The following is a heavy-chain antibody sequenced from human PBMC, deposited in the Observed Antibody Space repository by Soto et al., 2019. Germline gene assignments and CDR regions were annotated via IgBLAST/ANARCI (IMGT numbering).Heavy chain of an antibody. Sequence: ASVKVSCKASGYTFTSYGISWVRQAPGQGLEWMGWISAYNGNTNYAQKLQGRVTMTTDTSTSTAYMELRSLRSDDTAVYYCAREMNDSGGWNNFDYWGQGTLLTVSS. J-gene: IGHJ4*02. V-gene: IGHV1-18*01. CDR1: GYTFTSYG. CDR2: ISAYNGNT. CDR3: AREMNDSGGWNNFDY. D-gene: IGHD6-19*01.